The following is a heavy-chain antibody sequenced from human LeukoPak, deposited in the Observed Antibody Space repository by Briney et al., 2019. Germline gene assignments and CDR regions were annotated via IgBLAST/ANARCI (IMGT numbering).Heavy chain of an antibody. J-gene: IGHJ6*03. D-gene: IGHD1/OR15-1a*01. V-gene: IGHV1-8*03. CDR2: MNPNSGNT. Sequence: ASVKVSCKASGGTFSSYAISWVRQAPGQGLEWMGWMNPNSGNTGYAQKFQGRVTITRNTSISTAYMELSSLRSEDTAVYYCARGGTTPYYYYYYMDVWGKGTTVTVSS. CDR3: ARGGTTPYYYYYYMDV. CDR1: GGTFSSYA.